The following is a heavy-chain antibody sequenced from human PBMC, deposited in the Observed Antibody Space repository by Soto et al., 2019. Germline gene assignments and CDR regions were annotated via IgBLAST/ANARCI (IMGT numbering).Heavy chain of an antibody. CDR1: GFTFSDYY. J-gene: IGHJ6*02. V-gene: IGHV3-11*01. CDR3: ARGPPRSGYYYYYYGMDV. Sequence: GGSLRLSCAASGFTFSDYYMSWIRQAPGKGLEWVSYISSSGSTIYYADSVKGRFTISRYNAKNSLYLQMNSLRAEDTAVYYCARGPPRSGYYYYYYGMDVWGQGTTVTVSS. CDR2: ISSSGSTI. D-gene: IGHD3-22*01.